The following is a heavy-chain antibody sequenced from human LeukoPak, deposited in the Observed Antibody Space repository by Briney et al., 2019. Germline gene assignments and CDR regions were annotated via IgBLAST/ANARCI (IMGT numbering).Heavy chain of an antibody. J-gene: IGHJ4*02. V-gene: IGHV4-39*07. D-gene: IGHD6-19*01. Sequence: SETLSLTCTVSGGSISSSTYYWGWIRQPPGMGLEWIGSMDYSGSTYHNPSLKSRVTMSVDTSKNQCSLKLSSVTAAETAVYYCARVSGWNPLEAAHLDYWGQGTLVTVSS. CDR2: MDYSGST. CDR1: GGSISSSTYY. CDR3: ARVSGWNPLEAAHLDY.